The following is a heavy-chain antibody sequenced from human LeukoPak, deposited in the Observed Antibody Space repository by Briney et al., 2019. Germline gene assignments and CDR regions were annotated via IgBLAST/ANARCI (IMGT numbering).Heavy chain of an antibody. CDR3: AILDNGGYYFDY. CDR1: GFAFERYG. CDR2: SYSGGST. D-gene: IGHD4-23*01. Sequence: PGGSLRLSCTASGFAFERYGMHWVRQAPGKGLEWVSVSYSGGSTYYADSVKGRFTISRDNSKNTLYLQMNSLRAEDTAVYYCAILDNGGYYFDYWGQGTLVTVSS. V-gene: IGHV3-NL1*01. J-gene: IGHJ4*02.